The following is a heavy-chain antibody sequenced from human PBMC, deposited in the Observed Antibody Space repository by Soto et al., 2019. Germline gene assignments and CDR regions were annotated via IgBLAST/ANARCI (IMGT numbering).Heavy chain of an antibody. CDR1: GFTFSSYG. CDR3: AKDEGIGDSYFDY. V-gene: IGHV3-30*18. J-gene: IGHJ4*02. CDR2: ISYDGSNK. D-gene: IGHD2-21*02. Sequence: QVQLVESGGGVVQPGRSPRLSCAASGFTFSSYGMHWVRQAPGKGLEWVAVISYDGSNKYYADSVKGRFTISRDNSKNTLYLQMNSLRAEDTAVYYCAKDEGIGDSYFDYWGQGTLVTVSS.